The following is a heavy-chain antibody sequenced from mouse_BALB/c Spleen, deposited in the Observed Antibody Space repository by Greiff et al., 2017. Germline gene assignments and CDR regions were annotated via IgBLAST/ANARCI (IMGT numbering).Heavy chain of an antibody. CDR3: ARRGTGAFDY. CDR1: GYTFTSYW. J-gene: IGHJ2*01. D-gene: IGHD4-1*01. Sequence: QVQLQQPGAELVKPGASVKLSCKASGYTFTSYWMHWVKQRPGQGLGWIGEIDPSDSYPNYNQKFKGKATLTVDKSSSTAYMQLSSLTSEDSAVYYCARRGTGAFDYWGQGTTLTVSS. CDR2: IDPSDSYP. V-gene: IGHV1-69*02.